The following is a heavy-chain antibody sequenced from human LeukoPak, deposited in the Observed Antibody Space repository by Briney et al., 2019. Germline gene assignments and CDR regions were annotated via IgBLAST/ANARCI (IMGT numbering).Heavy chain of an antibody. D-gene: IGHD3-3*01. CDR1: GYTFTGYY. CDR2: TNPNSGGT. CDR3: ARDRAYYDFWSGSQTDAFDI. V-gene: IGHV1-2*04. Sequence: ASVKVSCKASGYTFTGYYMHWVRQAPGQGLEWMGWTNPNSGGTNYAQKFQGWVTMTRDTSISTAYMELSRLRSDDTAVYYCARDRAYYDFWSGSQTDAFDIWGQGTMVTVSS. J-gene: IGHJ3*02.